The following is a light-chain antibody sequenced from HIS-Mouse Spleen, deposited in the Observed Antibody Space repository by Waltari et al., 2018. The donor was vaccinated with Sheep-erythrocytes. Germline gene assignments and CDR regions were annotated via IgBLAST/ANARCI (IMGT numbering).Light chain of an antibody. J-gene: IGLJ1*01. Sequence: QSALPQPRSVSGSPGQSVTLSCTGTRSAVGGSNYVPWYQQHPGKAPKLMIYDVSKRPSGVPDRFSGSKSGNTASLTISGLQAEDEADYYCCSYAGSYNHVFATGTKVTVL. CDR1: RSAVGGSNY. CDR3: CSYAGSYNHV. CDR2: DVS. V-gene: IGLV2-11*01.